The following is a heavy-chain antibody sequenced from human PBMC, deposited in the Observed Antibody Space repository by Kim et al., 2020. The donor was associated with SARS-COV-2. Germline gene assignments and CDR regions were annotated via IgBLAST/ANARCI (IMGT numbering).Heavy chain of an antibody. Sequence: GGSLRLSCAASGFTFSSYSMNWVRQAAGKGLEWVSSISSSSSYIYYADSVKGRFTISRDNAKNSLYLQMNSLRAEDTAVYYCARDQSMVRGRGFDPWGQGTLVTVSS. J-gene: IGHJ5*02. D-gene: IGHD3-10*01. CDR2: ISSSSSYI. CDR1: GFTFSSYS. CDR3: ARDQSMVRGRGFDP. V-gene: IGHV3-21*01.